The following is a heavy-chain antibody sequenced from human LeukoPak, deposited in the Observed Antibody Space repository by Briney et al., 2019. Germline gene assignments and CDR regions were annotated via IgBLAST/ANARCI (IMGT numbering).Heavy chain of an antibody. Sequence: PGGSLRLSCAASGFTFSSYEMNWVRQAPGKGLEWVSYISSSGSTIYYADPVKGRFTISRDNAKNSLYLQMNSLRAEDTAVYYCASYILTGYYNGHDAFDIWGQGTMVIVSS. CDR2: ISSSGSTI. J-gene: IGHJ3*02. D-gene: IGHD3-9*01. CDR3: ASYILTGYYNGHDAFDI. CDR1: GFTFSSYE. V-gene: IGHV3-48*03.